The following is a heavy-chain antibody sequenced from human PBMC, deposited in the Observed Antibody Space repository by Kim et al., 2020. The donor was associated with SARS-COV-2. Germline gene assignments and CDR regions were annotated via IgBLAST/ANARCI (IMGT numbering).Heavy chain of an antibody. V-gene: IGHV3-66*03. CDR2: IYSVNT. J-gene: IGHJ3*02. D-gene: IGHD6-13*01. CDR1: GFTVSSHY. Sequence: GGSLRLSCAASGFTVSSHYMSWVRQAPGKGLEWVSVIYSVNTYYADSVKGRFTISRDNSKNTLYLQMNSLGAEDTAVYYCARDRQQDGGFYAFDIWGQGTMVTVSS. CDR3: ARDRQQDGGFYAFDI.